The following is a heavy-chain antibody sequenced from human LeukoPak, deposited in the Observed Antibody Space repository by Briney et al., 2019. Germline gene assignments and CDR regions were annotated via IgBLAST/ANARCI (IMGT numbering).Heavy chain of an antibody. V-gene: IGHV1-46*01. Sequence: GASVKVSCKASGYTFTSYYMHWVRQAPGQGLEWMGIINPSGGSTSYAEKFQGRVTMTRDTSTSTVYMELSSLTSEDTAVYYCAGAGLQMVRGVRYYYYYMDVWGKGTTVTISS. CDR2: INPSGGST. CDR3: AGAGLQMVRGVRYYYYYMDV. D-gene: IGHD3-10*01. CDR1: GYTFTSYY. J-gene: IGHJ6*03.